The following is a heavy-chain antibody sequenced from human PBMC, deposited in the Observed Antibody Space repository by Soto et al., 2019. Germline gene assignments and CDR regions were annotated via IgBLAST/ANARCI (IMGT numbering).Heavy chain of an antibody. V-gene: IGHV1-8*01. CDR3: ASLPETPGDY. CDR2: MNPNSGNT. Sequence: ASVKVSCKASGYTFTSYDINWVRQATGQGLEWMGWMNPNSGNTGYEQKFQGRVTMTRDTSINTAYMEVTNLRSEDTAVYYCASLPETPGDYWGQGTLVTVSS. CDR1: GYTFTSYD. D-gene: IGHD2-15*01. J-gene: IGHJ4*02.